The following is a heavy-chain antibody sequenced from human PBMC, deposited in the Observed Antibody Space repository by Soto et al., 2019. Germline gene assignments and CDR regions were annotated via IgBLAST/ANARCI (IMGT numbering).Heavy chain of an antibody. CDR1: GDTFNFYS. Sequence: QVQLVQSGAEVKRPGSSVKVSCKASGDTFNFYSINWVRQAPGLGLEWMGRVNPILSMSNYAQRFQGRVTRTADKSTSTAYMELGGLRSEDTAIYYCATSYGSGYRAFDFWGQGALVTVSS. CDR2: VNPILSMS. CDR3: ATSYGSGYRAFDF. D-gene: IGHD3-10*01. V-gene: IGHV1-69*04. J-gene: IGHJ4*02.